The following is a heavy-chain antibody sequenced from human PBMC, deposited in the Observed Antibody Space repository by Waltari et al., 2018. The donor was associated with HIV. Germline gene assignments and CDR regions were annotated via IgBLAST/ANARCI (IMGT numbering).Heavy chain of an antibody. CDR2: IYYRGST. Sequence: QLQLQESGPGLVKPSETLSLTCTVSGGSISSSSHYWGWIRQPPGKGLEWIGSIYYRGSTYHNPSLKSRVTISVDTSKNQFSLKLSSVTAADTAVYYCARHPRTNLDYGDYWGQGTLVTVSS. CDR1: GGSISSSSHY. V-gene: IGHV4-39*01. D-gene: IGHD2-8*01. J-gene: IGHJ4*02. CDR3: ARHPRTNLDYGDY.